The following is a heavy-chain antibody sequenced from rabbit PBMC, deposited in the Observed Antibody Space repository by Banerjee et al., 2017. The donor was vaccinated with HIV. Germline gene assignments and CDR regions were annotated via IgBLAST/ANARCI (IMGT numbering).Heavy chain of an antibody. J-gene: IGHJ3*01. D-gene: IGHD2-1*01. Sequence: SLTLTCTASGFSFSSSQYMCWVRQAPGKGLEWIACINTISGDTVYATWAKGRFTISKASWTTVTLQMTSLTAADTATYFCARNFGYVDLWGQGTLVTVS. CDR1: GFSFSSSQY. V-gene: IGHV1S40*01. CDR2: INTISGDT. CDR3: ARNFGYVDL.